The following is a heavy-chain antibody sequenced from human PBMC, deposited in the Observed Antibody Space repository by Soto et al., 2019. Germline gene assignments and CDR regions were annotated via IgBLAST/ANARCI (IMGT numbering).Heavy chain of an antibody. Sequence: GGSLRLSCAASGFTFSDYIMNWVRQAPGKGLEWVSSISSSSNYIYYTDALKGRITISRDNAKNSLYLQMNSLRAEDTAVYYCARDREAVAGTGLDYWGQGALVTVSS. CDR2: ISSSSNYI. J-gene: IGHJ4*02. CDR1: GFTFSDYI. D-gene: IGHD6-19*01. CDR3: ARDREAVAGTGLDY. V-gene: IGHV3-21*01.